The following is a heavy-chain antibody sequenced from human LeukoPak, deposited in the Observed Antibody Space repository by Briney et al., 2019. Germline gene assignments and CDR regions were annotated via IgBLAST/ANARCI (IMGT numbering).Heavy chain of an antibody. J-gene: IGHJ6*02. CDR2: IVVGSGNT. CDR1: GFTFTSSA. V-gene: IGHV1-58*02. Sequence: SVTVSCMASGFTFTSSAMQWVRQARGQRLEWIGWIVVGSGNTNYAQKFQERVTITRDMSTSTAYMELSSLRSEDTAVYYCAADSGYSSFRRKNGMDVWGQGTTVTVSS. D-gene: IGHD5-18*01. CDR3: AADSGYSSFRRKNGMDV.